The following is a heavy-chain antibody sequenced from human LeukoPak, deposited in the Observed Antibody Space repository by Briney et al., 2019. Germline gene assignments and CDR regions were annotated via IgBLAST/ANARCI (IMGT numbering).Heavy chain of an antibody. Sequence: GRSLRLSCAASGFTFSSYGMHWVRQAPGKGLEWVAVISYDGSNKYYADSVKGRFTISRDNSKNTLYLQMNSLRAEDTAVYYCARDIVVVTAIMDVWGKGTTVTVSS. CDR1: GFTFSSYG. D-gene: IGHD2-21*02. J-gene: IGHJ6*03. V-gene: IGHV3-30*03. CDR3: ARDIVVVTAIMDV. CDR2: ISYDGSNK.